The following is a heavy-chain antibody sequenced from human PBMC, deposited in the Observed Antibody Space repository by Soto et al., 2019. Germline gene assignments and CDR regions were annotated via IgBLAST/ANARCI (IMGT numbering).Heavy chain of an antibody. V-gene: IGHV4-34*01. Sequence: SETLSLTCAVYGGSFSGYYWSWIRQPPGKGLEWIGEINHSGSTNYNPSLKSRVTISVDTSKNQFSLKLSSVTAADTAVYYCARRPQYYDFWSGYGFDYYYYGMDVWGQGTTVTVSS. CDR3: ARRPQYYDFWSGYGFDYYYYGMDV. CDR2: INHSGST. CDR1: GGSFSGYY. D-gene: IGHD3-3*01. J-gene: IGHJ6*02.